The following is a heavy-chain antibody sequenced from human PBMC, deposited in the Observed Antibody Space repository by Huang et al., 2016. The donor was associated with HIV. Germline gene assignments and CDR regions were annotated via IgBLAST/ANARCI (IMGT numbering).Heavy chain of an antibody. CDR3: VRAREKGYDFWSGYRY. V-gene: IGHV3-74*02. CDR1: GFIFSDYW. D-gene: IGHD3-3*01. Sequence: EVELAESGGGSVRPGQSLRLSCVGFGFIFSDYWMHWVSQIPGKGLMLVARIVCEGSSTSYADSVKGRFTIYRDNARNTVYLQMSSLRVDYTAVYYCVRAREKGYDFWSGYRYWGQGAQVTVSS. CDR2: IVCEGSST. J-gene: IGHJ4*01.